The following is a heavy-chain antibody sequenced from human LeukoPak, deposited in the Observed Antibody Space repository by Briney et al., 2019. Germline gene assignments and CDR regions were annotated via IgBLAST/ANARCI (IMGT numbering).Heavy chain of an antibody. D-gene: IGHD3-3*01. Sequence: PGGSLRLSCAASGFTFDDYAMHWVRQAPGKGLEWVSGISWNSGSIGYADSVKGRFTISRDNAKNSLYLQMNSLRAEDTAVYYCARDGEYYDFWSGYSPCMDVWGKGTTVTVSS. J-gene: IGHJ6*03. CDR2: ISWNSGSI. CDR3: ARDGEYYDFWSGYSPCMDV. V-gene: IGHV3-9*01. CDR1: GFTFDDYA.